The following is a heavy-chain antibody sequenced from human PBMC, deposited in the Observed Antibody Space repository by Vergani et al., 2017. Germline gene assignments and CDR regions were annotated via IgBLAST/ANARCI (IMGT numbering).Heavy chain of an antibody. Sequence: EVQLVQSGAEVKKPGATMKISCKVSGYTFTDHYMHWVKQAPGKGLEWMGLVDPEDGETIYAEKFKGRVNIAADTSTDTAHLELSSLRSEDTAVYYCATPQTGTTGVMEVWGQXP. V-gene: IGHV1-69-2*01. CDR3: ATPQTGTTGVMEV. CDR1: GYTFTDHY. D-gene: IGHD4-17*01. CDR2: VDPEDGET. J-gene: IGHJ6*02.